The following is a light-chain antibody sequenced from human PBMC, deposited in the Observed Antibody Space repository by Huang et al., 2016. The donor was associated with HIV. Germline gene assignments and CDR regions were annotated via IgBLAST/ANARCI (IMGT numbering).Light chain of an antibody. CDR2: GAS. CDR3: QQYGGSPIN. V-gene: IGKV3-20*01. J-gene: IGKJ5*01. CDR1: QSVSSSY. Sequence: EIVLTQSPGTLSLFPGERATLSCRASQSVSSSYLAWYQQKPGQAPRLLVYGASNGATGIPARFSGSGSGTDFTLTSSRVEPEDFAVYYCQQYGGSPINFGQGTRLEMK.